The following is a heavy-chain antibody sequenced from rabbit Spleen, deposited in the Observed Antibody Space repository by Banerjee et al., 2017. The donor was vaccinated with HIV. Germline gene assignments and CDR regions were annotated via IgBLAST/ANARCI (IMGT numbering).Heavy chain of an antibody. J-gene: IGHJ6*01. CDR1: GFSLSSGDY. Sequence: QEHLEESGGGLVKPGASLTLTCTASGFSLSSGDYICWVRQAPGKGLEWSSCIYVGIGGYNSYASRAQGRFTKSKSSSTTVHIQMPSLTDADTDFYFSERSYSVYTYAINLWGQGTLVTVS. V-gene: IGHV1S45*01. CDR3: ERSYSVYTYAINL. D-gene: IGHD1-1*01. CDR2: IYVGIGGYN.